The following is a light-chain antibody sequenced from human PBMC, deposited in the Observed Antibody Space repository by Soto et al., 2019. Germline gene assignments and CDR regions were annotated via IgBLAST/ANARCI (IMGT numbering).Light chain of an antibody. CDR1: QSVSSNY. J-gene: IGKJ1*01. V-gene: IGKV3-20*01. Sequence: EIMLTQSPGTLSLSPGERATLSCRASQSVSSNYLAWYQQKPGQAPRLLIYGASSRATGIPDRFSGSGSGTDFTLTVSRLEPEDFAVYYCQQYGSSPTFGQGTKVEIK. CDR3: QQYGSSPT. CDR2: GAS.